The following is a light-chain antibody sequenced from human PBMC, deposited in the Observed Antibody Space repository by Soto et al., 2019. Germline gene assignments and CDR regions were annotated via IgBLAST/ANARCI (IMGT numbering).Light chain of an antibody. CDR3: QQYETSPRT. V-gene: IGKV3-20*01. Sequence: EIVLTQSPGTLSLSPGERATLSCRPSQSVDGNYLAWYQQKPGQAPRLLIYGASNRATGIPRRFGGSGSGTDFTLTISRLAPEDFAVYYCQQYETSPRTFGQGTKLEIK. J-gene: IGKJ2*01. CDR2: GAS. CDR1: QSVDGNY.